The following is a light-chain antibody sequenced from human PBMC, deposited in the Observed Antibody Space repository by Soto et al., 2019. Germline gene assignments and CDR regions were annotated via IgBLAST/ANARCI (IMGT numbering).Light chain of an antibody. CDR1: TSNIGSHY. Sequence: QSVLTQPPSVSAAPGDKVTISCSGSTSNIGSHYVSWYQQLPRTAPKLLIYDDDRRPSGMPDRFSGSKSGTSATLGITGLQTGDEADYYCATWDSSLNVVLFGGGTKLTVL. CDR3: ATWDSSLNVVL. J-gene: IGLJ2*01. V-gene: IGLV1-51*01. CDR2: DDD.